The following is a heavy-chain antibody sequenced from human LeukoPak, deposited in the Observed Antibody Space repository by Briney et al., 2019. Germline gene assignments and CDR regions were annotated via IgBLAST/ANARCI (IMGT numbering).Heavy chain of an antibody. D-gene: IGHD6-13*01. CDR3: ARLNVLDSSVLHHFDH. Sequence: SETLSLTCSVSGGSVSTSHWSWIRQPPGKGLEWVGYIHHSGNTNYNPSLKSRVTISVDTSKSHFSLKLNSVTAADTAVYYCARLNVLDSSVLHHFDHWGQGTLVTVSS. CDR1: GGSVSTSH. CDR2: IHHSGNT. J-gene: IGHJ4*02. V-gene: IGHV4-59*08.